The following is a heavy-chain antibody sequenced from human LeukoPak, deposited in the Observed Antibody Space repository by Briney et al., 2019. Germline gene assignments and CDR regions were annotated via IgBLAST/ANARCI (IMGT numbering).Heavy chain of an antibody. CDR1: GGSISSYY. D-gene: IGHD3-22*01. Sequence: SETLSLTCTVSGGSISSYYWSWIRQPPGKGLEWIGYIYYSGSTNYNPSLKSRVTISVDTSKNQFSLKLSSVTAADTAVYYCARLSVTFDDSSGYYSDYWGQGTLVTVSS. CDR2: IYYSGST. V-gene: IGHV4-59*08. CDR3: ARLSVTFDDSSGYYSDY. J-gene: IGHJ4*02.